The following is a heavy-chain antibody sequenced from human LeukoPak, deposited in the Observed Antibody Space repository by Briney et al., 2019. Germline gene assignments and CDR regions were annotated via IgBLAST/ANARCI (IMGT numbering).Heavy chain of an antibody. Sequence: PGGSLRLSCAASGFTFSSQAMSWVRQAPGKGLEWVSSIIGSDGSTNSADSVKGRFTISRDNSKNTLYLQMNSLRAEDTAVYYCAKLIAVAGTDDYWGQGTLVTVSS. CDR3: AKLIAVAGTDDY. V-gene: IGHV3-23*01. CDR1: GFTFSSQA. D-gene: IGHD6-19*01. CDR2: IIGSDGST. J-gene: IGHJ4*02.